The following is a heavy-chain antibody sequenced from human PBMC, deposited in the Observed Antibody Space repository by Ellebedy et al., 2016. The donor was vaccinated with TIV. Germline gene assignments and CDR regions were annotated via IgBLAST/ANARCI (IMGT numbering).Heavy chain of an antibody. CDR2: IYTSGST. Sequence: SETLSLXCTVSDGSISSGASFWSWIRQPAGKTLEWIGRIYTSGSTNYNPSLKSRVTMSVDTSKNQFSLKLSSVTAADTAVYYCARGGWNFPFDYWGQGTLVTVSS. V-gene: IGHV4-61*02. CDR1: DGSISSGASF. J-gene: IGHJ4*02. CDR3: ARGGWNFPFDY. D-gene: IGHD1-7*01.